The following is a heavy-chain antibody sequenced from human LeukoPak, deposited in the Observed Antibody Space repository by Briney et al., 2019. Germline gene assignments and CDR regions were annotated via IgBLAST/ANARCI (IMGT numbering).Heavy chain of an antibody. CDR1: GFTFSSYS. D-gene: IGHD3-22*01. CDR3: ARAYYYDSSGYFGY. V-gene: IGHV3-21*01. Sequence: GGSLRLSCAASGFTFSSYSMNWVRQAPGKGLEWVSSISSSSSYIYHADSVKGRFTISRDNAKNSLYLQMNSLRAEDTAVYYCARAYYYDSSGYFGYWGQGTLVTVSS. CDR2: ISSSSSYI. J-gene: IGHJ4*02.